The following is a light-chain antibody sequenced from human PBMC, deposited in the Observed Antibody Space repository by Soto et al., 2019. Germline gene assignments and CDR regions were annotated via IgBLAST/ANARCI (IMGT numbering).Light chain of an antibody. J-gene: IGKJ1*01. Sequence: EIVLTQSPATLSVSPGERVTLSCRASQSVDINLAWYQQKPGQAPRLLIYGASTRATDMPGRFSGRGSGTEFTLTINSLQSEDFAVYYCQQYRNWPRTVGQGTKVDSK. CDR3: QQYRNWPRT. V-gene: IGKV3-15*01. CDR2: GAS. CDR1: QSVDIN.